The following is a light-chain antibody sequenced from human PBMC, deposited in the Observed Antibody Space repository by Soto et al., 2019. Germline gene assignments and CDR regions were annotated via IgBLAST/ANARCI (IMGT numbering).Light chain of an antibody. CDR1: QSVSSNY. V-gene: IGKV3-20*01. Sequence: EVMLTQSPGTLSLSPGERATLSCRASQSVSSNYLAWYQQKSGQAPRLLIYGASNRATGIPDRFSGSGSGTAFTLTIRRLEPEDFAVYYCQQYDTSPRPFGQGPKVEFK. J-gene: IGKJ1*01. CDR2: GAS. CDR3: QQYDTSPRP.